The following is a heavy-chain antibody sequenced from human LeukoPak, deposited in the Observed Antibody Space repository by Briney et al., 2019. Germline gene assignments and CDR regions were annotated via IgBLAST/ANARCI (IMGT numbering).Heavy chain of an antibody. J-gene: IGHJ6*03. CDR1: GGSISGTSYY. Sequence: SETLSLSCSVSGGSISGTSYYWGWIRKPPGKGLEWIGGTYYSASPYYNPSLKSRATISVDTSKNQFSLSLNSVTAADTAVYYCARETNWSDSSGYITYFYHYMDVWGKGTTVTVSS. CDR2: TYYSASP. CDR3: ARETNWSDSSGYITYFYHYMDV. D-gene: IGHD3-22*01. V-gene: IGHV4-39*01.